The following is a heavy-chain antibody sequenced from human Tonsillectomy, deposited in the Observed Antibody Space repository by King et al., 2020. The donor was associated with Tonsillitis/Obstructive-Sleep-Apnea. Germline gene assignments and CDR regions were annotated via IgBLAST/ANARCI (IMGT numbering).Heavy chain of an antibody. CDR2: INHSGTT. Sequence: VQLQQWGAGLLKPSETLSLTCAVYGGSFSGYYWSWIRQPPGKGLEWIGEINHSGTTNYNPSLKSRVTISVDTSKNQFSLKLSPVTAADTAVYYCARRGGLYDPRYMDVWGKGTTVTVSS. CDR3: ARRGGLYDPRYMDV. J-gene: IGHJ6*03. V-gene: IGHV4-34*01. CDR1: GGSFSGYY. D-gene: IGHD3-3*01.